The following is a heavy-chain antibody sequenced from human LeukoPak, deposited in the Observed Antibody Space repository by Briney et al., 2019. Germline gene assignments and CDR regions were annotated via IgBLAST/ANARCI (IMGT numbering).Heavy chain of an antibody. Sequence: GGSLRLFCGASGFTFRSYGMHWVRQAPAKGLEEVAVISYDGSTKYYADSVKGRFPISRDNSKNALYLQMNSLRAEDTAVYYCAKDQAVYFDYWGQGTLVTVSS. CDR2: ISYDGSTK. CDR3: AKDQAVYFDY. V-gene: IGHV3-30*18. J-gene: IGHJ4*02. CDR1: GFTFRSYG. D-gene: IGHD6-19*01.